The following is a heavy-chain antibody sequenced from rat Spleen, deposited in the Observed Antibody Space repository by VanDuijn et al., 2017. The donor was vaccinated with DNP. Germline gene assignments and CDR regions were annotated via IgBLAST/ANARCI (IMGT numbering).Heavy chain of an antibody. CDR2: ISYSGTV. V-gene: IGHV3-1*01. CDR1: GYSITSKY. Sequence: EVQLQESGPGLVKPSQSLSLTCSVTGYSITSKYWGWIRQFPGNTLEGSGPISYSGTVNYNPSLKSRISITRDTSNNQFFLQLSSVTTEDTATYYCARYEARGFAYWGQGTLITVSS. D-gene: IGHD3-7*01. J-gene: IGHJ3*01. CDR3: ARYEARGFAY.